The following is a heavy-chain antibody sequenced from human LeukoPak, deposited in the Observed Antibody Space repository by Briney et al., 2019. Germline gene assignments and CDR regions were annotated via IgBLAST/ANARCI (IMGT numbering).Heavy chain of an antibody. CDR2: IDTSGGT. CDR3: ARHVPTGTPTTFDY. D-gene: IGHD1-14*01. CDR1: GASTSTYY. V-gene: IGHV4-4*09. J-gene: IGHJ4*02. Sequence: SETLSLTCTVSGASTSTYYWSWVRQPLGKGLEWIGYIDTSGGTNYNPSLKSRATISGDTSKNQFSLRVSSVTAADTAFYYCARHVPTGTPTTFDYWGQGTLVTVSS.